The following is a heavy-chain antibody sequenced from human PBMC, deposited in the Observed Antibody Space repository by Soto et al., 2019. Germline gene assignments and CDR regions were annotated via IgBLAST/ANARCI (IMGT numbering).Heavy chain of an antibody. Sequence: QLVDFGGGSVELGGSLRLSCAVSGLSLSGAWLSWFRQVPGKGLEWVGRMKSATDGATKEYASPVKGRFTISRDDSKEMLYLQMNNLKTEDTALYYCATDPDAYAILWGQGTLITVSS. J-gene: IGHJ4*02. CDR2: MKSATDGATK. V-gene: IGHV3-15*01. CDR1: GLSLSGAW. CDR3: ATDPDAYAIL. D-gene: IGHD2-2*01.